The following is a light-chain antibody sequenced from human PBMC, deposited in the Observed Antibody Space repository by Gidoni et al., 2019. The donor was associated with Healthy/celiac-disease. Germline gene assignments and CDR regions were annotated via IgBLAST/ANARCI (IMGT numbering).Light chain of an antibody. CDR3: SSYSTSRSLVV. J-gene: IGLJ2*01. CDR1: ISDVGAYHY. V-gene: IGLV2-14*01. Sequence: QAALTQPASVSGSPGQSSTISCTGPISDVGAYHYVSWYQQHPGKAPKLIIYEVNNRPSGFSTRFSGSKSGSTASLTISGLQAADEADYYCSSYSTSRSLVVFGGGTKLTVL. CDR2: EVN.